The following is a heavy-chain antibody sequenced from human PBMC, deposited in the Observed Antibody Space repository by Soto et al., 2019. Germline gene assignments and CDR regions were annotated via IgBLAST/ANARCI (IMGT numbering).Heavy chain of an antibody. CDR1: GFTFSSYG. Sequence: QVQLVESGGGVVQPGRSLRLSCAASGFTFSSYGMHWVRQAPGKGLEWVAVISYDGSNKYYADSVKGRFTISRDNSKNTLYLQKNSLGAEDTAVYYCAKGASRLWFGELDYWGQGTLVTVSS. D-gene: IGHD3-10*01. CDR3: AKGASRLWFGELDY. V-gene: IGHV3-30*18. CDR2: ISYDGSNK. J-gene: IGHJ4*02.